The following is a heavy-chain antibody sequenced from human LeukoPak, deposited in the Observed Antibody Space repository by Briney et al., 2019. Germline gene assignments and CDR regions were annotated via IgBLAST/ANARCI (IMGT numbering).Heavy chain of an antibody. CDR3: AGRGVDTAMDFDY. CDR1: GGSISSSSYY. Sequence: SETLSLTCTVSGGSISSSSYYWGWIRQPPGKGLEWIGSIYYSGSTYYNPSLKSRVTISVDTSKNQFSLKLSSVTAADTAVYYCAGRGVDTAMDFDYWGQGTLVTVSS. V-gene: IGHV4-39*07. CDR2: IYYSGST. D-gene: IGHD5-18*01. J-gene: IGHJ4*02.